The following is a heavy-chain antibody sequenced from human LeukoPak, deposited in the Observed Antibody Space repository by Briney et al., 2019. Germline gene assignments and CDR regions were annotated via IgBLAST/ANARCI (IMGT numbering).Heavy chain of an antibody. V-gene: IGHV1-69*05. J-gene: IGHJ6*03. Sequence: SVKVSCKASGVTFSSYAISWVRQAPGQGLEWMGGIIPIFGTANYAQKFQGRVTITTDESTSTAYMELSSLRAEDTAVYYCARGLMACTNGVCFTYYYMDVWGKGTTVTVSS. D-gene: IGHD2-8*01. CDR2: IIPIFGTA. CDR3: ARGLMACTNGVCFTYYYMDV. CDR1: GVTFSSYA.